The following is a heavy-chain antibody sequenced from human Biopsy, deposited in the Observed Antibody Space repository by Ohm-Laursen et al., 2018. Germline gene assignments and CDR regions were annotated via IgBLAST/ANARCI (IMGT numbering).Heavy chain of an antibody. CDR2: NIPILGTG. D-gene: IGHD3-9*01. CDR1: GGTFSNYG. V-gene: IGHV1-69*06. J-gene: IGHJ1*01. Sequence: SVKVSCKPPGGTFSNYGVNWVRQAPGQGLEWLGGNIPILGTGNYAQKFQDRVTVAADTSPSTATMELRSLRSDDTAVYYCATKLTGYFHHWGQGTLVIVSS. CDR3: ATKLTGYFHH.